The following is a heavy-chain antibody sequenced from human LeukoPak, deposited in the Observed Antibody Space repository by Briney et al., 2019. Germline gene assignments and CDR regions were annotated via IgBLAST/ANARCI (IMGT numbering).Heavy chain of an antibody. J-gene: IGHJ4*02. CDR2: IYYSGST. V-gene: IGHV4-59*01. Sequence: SETLSLTCTVSGGSISSYYWSWIRQPPGKGLEWIGYIYYSGSTNYNPSLKSRDTISVDTSKNQFSLKLSSVTAADTAVYYCARVSYSYGYRLWGQGTLVTVSS. CDR3: ARVSYSYGYRL. D-gene: IGHD5-18*01. CDR1: GGSISSYY.